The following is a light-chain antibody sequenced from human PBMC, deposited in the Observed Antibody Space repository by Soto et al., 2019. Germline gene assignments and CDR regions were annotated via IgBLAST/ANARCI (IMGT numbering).Light chain of an antibody. CDR1: TSNIGSNY. J-gene: IGLJ1*01. Sequence: QSVLTQPPSASGTPGQGVTISCSGSTSNIGSNYVYWYQQLPGTAPKLLIYRNNQRPSGAPDRFSGSKSGTSASLAISGLRSDDEADYFCATWDDGLNGFYVFGTGTKVTVL. CDR3: ATWDDGLNGFYV. V-gene: IGLV1-47*01. CDR2: RNN.